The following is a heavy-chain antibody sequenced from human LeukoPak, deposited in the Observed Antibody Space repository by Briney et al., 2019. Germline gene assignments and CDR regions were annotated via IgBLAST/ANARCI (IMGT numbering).Heavy chain of an antibody. J-gene: IGHJ4*02. CDR2: INWNGGST. CDR1: GFTFDDYG. CDR3: ARFVRVGAVAEAFDY. V-gene: IGHV3-20*04. D-gene: IGHD6-19*01. Sequence: GGSLRLSCAASGFTFDDYGMSWVRQAPGKGLEWVSCINWNGGSTGYADSVKGRFTISRDNAKNSLYLQMNSLRAEDTALYYCARFVRVGAVAEAFDYWGQGTLVTVSS.